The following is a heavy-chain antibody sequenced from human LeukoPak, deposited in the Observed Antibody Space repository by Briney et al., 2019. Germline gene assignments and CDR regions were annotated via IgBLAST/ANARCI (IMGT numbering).Heavy chain of an antibody. V-gene: IGHV1-69*04. J-gene: IGHJ4*02. CDR2: IIPIFGIA. D-gene: IGHD6-19*01. CDR3: ARGQGSSSGWLDY. CDR1: GGTFSSYA. Sequence: SVKVSCKASGGTFSSYAISWVRQAPGQGLEWMGRIIPIFGIANYAQKFQGRVTITADKSTSTAYMELSSLRSEDTAVYYCARGQGSSSGWLDYWGQGTLVTVSS.